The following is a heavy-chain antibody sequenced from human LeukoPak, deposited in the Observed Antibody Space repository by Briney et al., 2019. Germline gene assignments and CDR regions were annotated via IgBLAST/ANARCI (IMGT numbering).Heavy chain of an antibody. CDR1: KFTFNNYA. J-gene: IGHJ5*02. V-gene: IGHV3-23*01. CDR2: ISGSGDNM. CDR3: AKDYSKTSYYGSGTYYRPNWFDP. Sequence: GGSLRLSCLASKFTFNNYAMTWVRQAPGKGLEWVSSISGSGDNMDYADSVKGRFTISRDNSKNTLYLQMNSLRAEDTAVYYCAKDYSKTSYYGSGTYYRPNWFDPWGQGTLVTVSS. D-gene: IGHD3-10*01.